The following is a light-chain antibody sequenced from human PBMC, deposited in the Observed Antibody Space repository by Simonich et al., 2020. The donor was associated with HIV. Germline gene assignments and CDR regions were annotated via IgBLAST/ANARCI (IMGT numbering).Light chain of an antibody. CDR1: QSISSC. CDR2: KAS. J-gene: IGKJ4*01. CDR3: QQYNSYSPTLT. Sequence: DIQMTQSPSTLSASVGDRITITCRASQSISSCLAWYQQRPGRAPNLLIYKASSLESGVPSRFSGSGSGTEFTLTISSLQPDDFATYYCQQYNSYSPTLTFGGGTKVEIK. V-gene: IGKV1-5*03.